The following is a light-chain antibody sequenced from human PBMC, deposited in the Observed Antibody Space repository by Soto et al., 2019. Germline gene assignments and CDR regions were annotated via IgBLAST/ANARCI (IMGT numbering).Light chain of an antibody. Sequence: AIQMTQSPSSLSASVGDRVTITCRASQGIKNDVAWYQQKPGKAPKLLIYAASSLQSGVPPRFSGSGSGTDFPLTISSVQPEDFATYYCLPDDNYPYTFGQGTKLEIK. CDR1: QGIKND. V-gene: IGKV1-6*01. J-gene: IGKJ2*01. CDR2: AAS. CDR3: LPDDNYPYT.